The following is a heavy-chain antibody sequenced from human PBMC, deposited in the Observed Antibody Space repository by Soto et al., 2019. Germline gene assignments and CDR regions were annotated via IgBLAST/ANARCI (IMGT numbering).Heavy chain of an antibody. D-gene: IGHD6-19*01. CDR1: GYTFTSYG. Sequence: ASVKVSCKASGYTFTSYGISWVRQAPGQGLEWMGWISAYNGNTNYAQKLQGRVTMTTDTSTSTAYMELRSLRSDDTAVYYCARDRKAVAGTGYYYYYGMDVWGQGTTVTSP. J-gene: IGHJ6*02. CDR3: ARDRKAVAGTGYYYYYGMDV. V-gene: IGHV1-18*01. CDR2: ISAYNGNT.